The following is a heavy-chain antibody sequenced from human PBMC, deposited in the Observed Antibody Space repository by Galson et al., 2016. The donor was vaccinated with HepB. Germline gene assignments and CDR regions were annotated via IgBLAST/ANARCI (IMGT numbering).Heavy chain of an antibody. CDR2: IWYDGSNK. CDR3: AREKYTTGYYYFDY. Sequence: SLRLSCAASGFTFSNFGMHWVRQAPGKGLEWVAVIWYDGSNKYYADSVKGRFTVSRDNSRNTLYLQMNSLRAEDTAVYYCAREKYTTGYYYFDYWGQGTLVTVSS. V-gene: IGHV3-33*01. D-gene: IGHD6-19*01. J-gene: IGHJ4*02. CDR1: GFTFSNFG.